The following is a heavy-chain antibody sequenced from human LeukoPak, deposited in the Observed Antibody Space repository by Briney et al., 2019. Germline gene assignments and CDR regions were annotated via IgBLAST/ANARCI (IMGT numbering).Heavy chain of an antibody. V-gene: IGHV3-74*01. J-gene: IGHJ4*02. CDR1: GFTLSSYA. CDR3: ARGGYGSIDY. Sequence: PGGSLRLSCAASGFTLSSYAMSWVRQAPGKGLVWVSYVNSDGSSTTYADSVKGRFTISRNNAKNTLYLKMNSLRAEDTAVYYCARGGYGSIDYWGQGTLVTVSS. CDR2: VNSDGSST. D-gene: IGHD4-17*01.